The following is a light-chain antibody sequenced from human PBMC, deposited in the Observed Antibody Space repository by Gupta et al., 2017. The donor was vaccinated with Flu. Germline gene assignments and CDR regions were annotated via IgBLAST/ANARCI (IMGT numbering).Light chain of an antibody. Sequence: DVVMTQSPLSLPVALGQPASISCRSSHGLVYSDGNTYLHCFQQRPGQSPRRLIYLVSRRESGVPDRFSGSGSGTDFTLKISRVEAEDVGIYFCMQGAHWPWTFGQGTKVEIK. V-gene: IGKV2-30*01. J-gene: IGKJ1*01. CDR3: MQGAHWPWT. CDR1: HGLVYSDGNTY. CDR2: LVS.